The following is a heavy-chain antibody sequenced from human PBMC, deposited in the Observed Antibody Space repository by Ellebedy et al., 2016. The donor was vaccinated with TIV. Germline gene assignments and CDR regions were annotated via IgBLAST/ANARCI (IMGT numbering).Heavy chain of an antibody. Sequence: AASVKVSCKASGYTFTDFDINWVRQATGQGLEWVGWMNPNSGNTGSAQKFQGRVTMTRDSSISTAYMELSSLRSEDTAVYYCARAGYDFWAVTYYFDYWGQGTLVTVSS. CDR1: GYTFTDFD. CDR2: MNPNSGNT. CDR3: ARAGYDFWAVTYYFDY. V-gene: IGHV1-8*01. D-gene: IGHD3-3*01. J-gene: IGHJ4*02.